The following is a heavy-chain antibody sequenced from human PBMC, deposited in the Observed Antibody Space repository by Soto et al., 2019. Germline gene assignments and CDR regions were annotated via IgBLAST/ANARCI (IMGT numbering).Heavy chain of an antibody. CDR2: INPNSGGT. D-gene: IGHD2-15*01. CDR1: GYTFTGYY. J-gene: IGHJ3*02. CDR3: ARVSYASRYCSGGSCYSEAGAFDI. V-gene: IGHV1-2*04. Sequence: ASVKVSCKASGYTFTGYYMHWVRQAPGQGLEWMGWINPNSGGTNYAQKFQGWVTMTRDTSISTAYMELSRLRSDDTAVYYCARVSYASRYCSGGSCYSEAGAFDIWGQGTMVTVSS.